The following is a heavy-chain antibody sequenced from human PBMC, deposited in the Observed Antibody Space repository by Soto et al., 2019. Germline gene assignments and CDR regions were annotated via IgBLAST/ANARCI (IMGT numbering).Heavy chain of an antibody. CDR2: ISYDGSNK. J-gene: IGHJ4*02. V-gene: IGHV3-30*03. Sequence: QVQLVESGGGVVQPGRSLRLSCAASGFTFSSYGMHWVRQAPGKGLEWVAVISYDGSNKYYADSVKGRFTISRDNSKNTGYLQMNSLRAEDTAVYFFGVGGGVAGVLDYWGQGTLVTVSS. CDR3: GVGGGVAGVLDY. CDR1: GFTFSSYG. D-gene: IGHD6-19*01.